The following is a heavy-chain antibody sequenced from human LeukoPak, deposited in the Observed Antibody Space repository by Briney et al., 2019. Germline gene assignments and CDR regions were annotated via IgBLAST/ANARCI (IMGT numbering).Heavy chain of an antibody. Sequence: GGSLRLSCAASGFTFSSYSMNWVRQAPGKGLEWVSSISSSSSYIYYADSVKGRFTISRDNAKSSLYLQMNSLRAEDTAVYYCARGVAARAVPFDYWGQGTLVSVSS. CDR2: ISSSSSYI. J-gene: IGHJ4*02. V-gene: IGHV3-21*01. D-gene: IGHD6-6*01. CDR1: GFTFSSYS. CDR3: ARGVAARAVPFDY.